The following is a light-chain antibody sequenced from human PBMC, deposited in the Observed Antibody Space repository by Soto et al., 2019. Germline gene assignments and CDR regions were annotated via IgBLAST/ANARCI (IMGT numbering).Light chain of an antibody. CDR3: QQYGSSSPTT. J-gene: IGKJ5*01. Sequence: EIVLTQSPGTLSLSPGEGATLSCRASQSVSSNYLAWYQQRPGQAPRLLIYVASSRATGIPDRFSGGGSGTDFTLTISRLEPEDFAVYYCQQYGSSSPTTFGQGTRLEIE. V-gene: IGKV3-20*01. CDR2: VAS. CDR1: QSVSSNY.